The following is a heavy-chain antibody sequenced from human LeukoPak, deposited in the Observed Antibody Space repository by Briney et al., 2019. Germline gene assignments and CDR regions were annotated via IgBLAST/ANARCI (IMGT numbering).Heavy chain of an antibody. J-gene: IGHJ4*02. CDR2: IYYSGST. Sequence: SETLSLTCTVSGDSIRSSSYHWGWIRQPPGKGLEWIGSIYYSGSTYNNRSLKRRLTISIDTSKNQFSLRLSSVTAADTAVYYCARDYGDYYLDDWGQGTLVTVSS. D-gene: IGHD4-17*01. V-gene: IGHV4-39*07. CDR1: GDSIRSSSYH. CDR3: ARDYGDYYLDD.